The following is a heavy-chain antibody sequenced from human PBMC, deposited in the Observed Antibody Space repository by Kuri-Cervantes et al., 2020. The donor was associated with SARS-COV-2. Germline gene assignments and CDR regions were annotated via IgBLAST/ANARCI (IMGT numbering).Heavy chain of an antibody. CDR1: GFTFSSYA. Sequence: GESLKISCAASGFTFSSYAMSWVRQAPGKGLEWVSAISGSGGSTYYADSVKGRFTISRDNSKNTLYLQMNSLRAEDTAVYYCAKDPRGVWVRADWFDPWGQGTLVTVSS. CDR3: AKDPRGVWVRADWFDP. V-gene: IGHV3-23*01. CDR2: ISGSGGST. J-gene: IGHJ5*02. D-gene: IGHD3-10*01.